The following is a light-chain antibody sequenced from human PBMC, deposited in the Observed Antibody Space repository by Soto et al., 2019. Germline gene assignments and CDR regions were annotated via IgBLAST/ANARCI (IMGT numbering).Light chain of an antibody. V-gene: IGLV2-14*01. CDR3: SSYTSSITYV. Sequence: QSALTQPASVSGSPGQSITISCTGTGSDVGGYNYVSWYQQHPGKAPKLMIYEVSNRPSGVSNRFSGSKSGNTASLTISGLQAEDEADYYCSSYTSSITYVFGTGTKVTVL. CDR1: GSDVGGYNY. J-gene: IGLJ1*01. CDR2: EVS.